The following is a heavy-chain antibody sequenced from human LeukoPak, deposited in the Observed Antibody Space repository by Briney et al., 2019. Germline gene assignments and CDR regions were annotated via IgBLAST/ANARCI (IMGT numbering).Heavy chain of an antibody. D-gene: IGHD1-1*01. J-gene: IGHJ3*02. CDR2: INPSGSST. V-gene: IGHV1-46*01. CDR3: ARGLKLERDAFDI. CDR1: GYTFTSHY. Sequence: ASVKVSCKASGYTFTSHYMHWVRQAPGQGLEWMGLINPSGSSTLYAQKFQGRVTMTRDMSTTTDYMELSRLRSDDTAVYYCARGLKLERDAFDIWGQGTMVTVSS.